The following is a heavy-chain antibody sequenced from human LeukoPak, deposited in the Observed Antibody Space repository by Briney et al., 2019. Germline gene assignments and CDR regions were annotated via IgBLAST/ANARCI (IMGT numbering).Heavy chain of an antibody. D-gene: IGHD4-17*01. V-gene: IGHV3-23*01. CDR2: IRGSGHHT. CDR3: AKDPNGDYVGGFDT. Sequence: GGSLRLSCAASGFTFSAYAIIWVRQAPGRGLEWVSAIRGSGHHTHYAESVKCRFTISRDNSKNTVCLQMSSLRAEDAAVYYCAKDPNGDYVGGFDTWGPGTMVTVSS. J-gene: IGHJ3*02. CDR1: GFTFSAYA.